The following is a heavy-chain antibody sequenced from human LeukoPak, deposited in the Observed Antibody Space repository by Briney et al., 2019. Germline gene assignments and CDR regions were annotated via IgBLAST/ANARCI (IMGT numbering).Heavy chain of an antibody. Sequence: PSETLSLTCTVSGGSIITYYWSWLRQPAGKGLEWIGHIYSSGSTNYNPSLKSRVIMSVDTSKNQFSLKVSSVTAADTAVYYCARRSSIENFYDYWGQGTLVPVSS. CDR3: ARRSSIENFYDY. V-gene: IGHV4-4*07. D-gene: IGHD2-2*01. J-gene: IGHJ4*02. CDR2: IYSSGST. CDR1: GGSIITYY.